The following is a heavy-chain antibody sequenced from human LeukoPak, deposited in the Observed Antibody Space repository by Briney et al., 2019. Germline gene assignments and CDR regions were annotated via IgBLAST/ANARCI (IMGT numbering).Heavy chain of an antibody. V-gene: IGHV3-23*01. CDR3: AKATSVTTLFDY. J-gene: IGHJ4*02. Sequence: GGSLRLSCAASGFTFDDYGMSWVRQAPGKVLEWVSAISGSGSGGSTYYADSVKGRFTISRDNSKNTLYLQMNSLRVEDTAVYYCAKATSVTTLFDYWGQGTLVTVSS. CDR2: ISGSGSGGST. D-gene: IGHD4-17*01. CDR1: GFTFDDYG.